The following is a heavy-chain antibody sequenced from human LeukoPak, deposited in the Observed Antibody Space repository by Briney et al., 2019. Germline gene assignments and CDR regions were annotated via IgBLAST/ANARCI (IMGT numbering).Heavy chain of an antibody. D-gene: IGHD6-13*01. CDR1: GFTFSNYA. CDR3: AKGKAAGAVDWFDP. Sequence: GGSLRLSYAASGFTFSNYAMMWVRQAPGKGLEWVSSITGGGDTYYVDSVKGRFTVSRDNSKNTLYLQINSLTADDTALYYCAKGKAAGAVDWFDPWGQGTLVTVSS. CDR2: ITGGGDT. J-gene: IGHJ5*02. V-gene: IGHV3-23*01.